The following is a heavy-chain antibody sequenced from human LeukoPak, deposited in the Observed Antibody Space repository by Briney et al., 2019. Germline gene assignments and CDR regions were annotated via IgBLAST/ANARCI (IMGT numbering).Heavy chain of an antibody. CDR2: ISSSSSYI. V-gene: IGHV3-21*01. Sequence: GGSLRLSCAASGFTFSSYTMNWVRQAAGKGLEWVSSISSSSSYIYYADSVKGRFTISRDNAKSSLFLQMNSLRAEDTAVYYCARPREYSGYVLDYWGQGTLVTVSS. CDR1: GFTFSSYT. J-gene: IGHJ4*02. D-gene: IGHD5-12*01. CDR3: ARPREYSGYVLDY.